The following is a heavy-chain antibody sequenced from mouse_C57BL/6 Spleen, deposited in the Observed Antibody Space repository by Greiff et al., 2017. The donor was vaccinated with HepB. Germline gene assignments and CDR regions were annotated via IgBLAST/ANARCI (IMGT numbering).Heavy chain of an antibody. Sequence: EVKLMESGGGLVKPGGSLKLSCAASGFTFSDYGMHWVRQAPEKGLEWVAYISSGSSTIYYADTVKGRFTISRDNAKNTLFLQMTSLRSEDTAMYYCAKIYRGYYAMDYWGQGTSVTVSS. D-gene: IGHD2-3*01. V-gene: IGHV5-17*01. CDR2: ISSGSSTI. CDR1: GFTFSDYG. J-gene: IGHJ4*01. CDR3: AKIYRGYYAMDY.